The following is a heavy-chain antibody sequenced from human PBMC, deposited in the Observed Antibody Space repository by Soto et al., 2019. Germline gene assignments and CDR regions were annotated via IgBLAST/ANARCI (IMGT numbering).Heavy chain of an antibody. Sequence: EVQLLESGGGLVQPGGSLRLSCAASGFTFSSYAMSWVRQAPGKGLEWVSAISGSGGSTYYADSVKGRFTISRDNSKNTLYLQMNSLRAEDTAVYYCAKGRGGYGSGSYRSTLTETYYGMDVWGQGTTVTVSS. CDR1: GFTFSSYA. D-gene: IGHD3-10*01. CDR2: ISGSGGST. CDR3: AKGRGGYGSGSYRSTLTETYYGMDV. J-gene: IGHJ6*02. V-gene: IGHV3-23*01.